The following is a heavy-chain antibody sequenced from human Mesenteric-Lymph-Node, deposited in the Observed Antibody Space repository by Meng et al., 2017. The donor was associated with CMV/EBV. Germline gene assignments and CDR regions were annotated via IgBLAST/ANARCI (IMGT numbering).Heavy chain of an antibody. Sequence: GESLKISCAASGFTFSNYAMSWVRQAPGKGLEWVSVISGSGNTYYADSVKGRFTISRDNSKNTVYLQMNSLRPEDTAVYYCARGAGDSSTFRYFDLWGRGTLVTVSS. V-gene: IGHV3-23*01. CDR3: ARGAGDSSTFRYFDL. CDR1: GFTFSNYA. CDR2: ISGSGNT. J-gene: IGHJ2*01. D-gene: IGHD6-13*01.